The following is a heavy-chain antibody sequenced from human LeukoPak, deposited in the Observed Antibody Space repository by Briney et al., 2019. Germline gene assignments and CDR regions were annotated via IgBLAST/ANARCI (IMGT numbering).Heavy chain of an antibody. D-gene: IGHD4-17*01. Sequence: GASVKVSCKASGYTFTSYGISWVRQAPGQGLEWMGWISAYNGNTNYAQKLQGRVTMTTDTSTSTAYMELSSLRSGDMAVYYCARVDYGDYDFDYWGQGTLVTVSS. J-gene: IGHJ4*02. V-gene: IGHV1-18*03. CDR2: ISAYNGNT. CDR3: ARVDYGDYDFDY. CDR1: GYTFTSYG.